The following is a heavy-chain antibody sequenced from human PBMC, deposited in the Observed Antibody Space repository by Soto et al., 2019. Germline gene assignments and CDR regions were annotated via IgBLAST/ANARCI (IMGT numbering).Heavy chain of an antibody. CDR1: RDSVSSRRDY. V-gene: IGHV4-39*01. CDR2: IYYSGST. CDR3: ASSQLYCSSTSCYRDANWFAP. J-gene: IGHJ5*02. D-gene: IGHD2-2*01. Sequence: SETMSLRCTVCRDSVSSRRDYWGWNRKPPGKGLEWIGSIYYSGSTYYNPSLKSRLTISVDTSKNQFSLKLSSVTAADTAVYYCASSQLYCSSTSCYRDANWFAPWGQGTLVPVSS.